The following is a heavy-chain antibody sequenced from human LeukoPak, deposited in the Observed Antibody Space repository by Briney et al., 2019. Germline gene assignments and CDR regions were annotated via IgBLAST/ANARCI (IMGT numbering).Heavy chain of an antibody. D-gene: IGHD3-9*01. CDR1: GFTFSSYS. Sequence: PGGSLRLSCAASGFTFSSYSMNWVRQAPGKGLEWVSAISGSGGSTYYADSVKGRFTISRDNSKNTLYLQMNSLRAEDTAVYYCAKDRLWPLLPYDILPGSWGQGTLVTVSS. J-gene: IGHJ4*02. CDR3: AKDRLWPLLPYDILPGS. CDR2: ISGSGGST. V-gene: IGHV3-23*01.